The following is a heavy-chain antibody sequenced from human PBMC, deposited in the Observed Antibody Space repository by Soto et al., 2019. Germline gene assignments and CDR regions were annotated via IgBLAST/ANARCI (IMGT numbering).Heavy chain of an antibody. V-gene: IGHV3-30*09. CDR3: ARRAWDSYYAIDV. J-gene: IGHJ6*02. D-gene: IGHD3-22*01. Sequence: VQLVESGGGEGQPGRSLRLSCAASGFTYTDFALHWVRQAPGKGLEWVAIISYDGSDKYYADSVKGRFAISRDNPKNTLYLEMNSLIPEDTAVYFCARRAWDSYYAIDVWGQGTTVTVFS. CDR2: ISYDGSDK. CDR1: GFTYTDFA.